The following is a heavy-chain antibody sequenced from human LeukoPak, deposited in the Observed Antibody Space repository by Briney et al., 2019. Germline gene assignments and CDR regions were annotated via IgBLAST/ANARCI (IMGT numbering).Heavy chain of an antibody. D-gene: IGHD3-3*01. J-gene: IGHJ4*02. CDR1: GFTFSRYS. Sequence: PGGSLRLSCAASGFTFSRYSMSWVRQAPGKGLEWVSYIISSSSTIYYADSVKGRFTISRDNAKNSLYLQMNSLRAEDTAVYYCARGYYDFWSGSRYYFDYLGQGTLVTVAP. V-gene: IGHV3-48*04. CDR2: IISSSSTI. CDR3: ARGYYDFWSGSRYYFDY.